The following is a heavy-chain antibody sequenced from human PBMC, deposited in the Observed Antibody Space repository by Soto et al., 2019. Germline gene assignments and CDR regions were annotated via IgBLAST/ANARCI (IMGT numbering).Heavy chain of an antibody. Sequence: ASVKVSCKTSGYAFTDYYTHWVRQAPGQGLGWMGWMNPKSGGAYFAQKFQGRVTLTRDTSIGTAYIEVNSLTSDDTAVYFCTRENIENSDGLYDAFDIWSQGTTVTVSS. CDR3: TRENIENSDGLYDAFDI. CDR2: MNPKSGGA. V-gene: IGHV1-2*02. D-gene: IGHD5-18*01. J-gene: IGHJ3*02. CDR1: GYAFTDYY.